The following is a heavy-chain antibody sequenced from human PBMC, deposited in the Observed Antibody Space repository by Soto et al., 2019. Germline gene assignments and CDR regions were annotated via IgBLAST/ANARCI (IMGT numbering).Heavy chain of an antibody. Sequence: SETLSLTCAVSGGSISSSNWWSWVRQPPGKGLEWLGEIYHSGSTNYYPSLKSRVTITVDKSKNQFSLKLSSVTAADTAVYYCARDSRITMVRGVIRNYDYGMDVWGQGTTVTVSS. CDR2: IYHSGST. CDR3: ARDSRITMVRGVIRNYDYGMDV. J-gene: IGHJ6*02. CDR1: GGSISSSNW. D-gene: IGHD3-10*01. V-gene: IGHV4-4*02.